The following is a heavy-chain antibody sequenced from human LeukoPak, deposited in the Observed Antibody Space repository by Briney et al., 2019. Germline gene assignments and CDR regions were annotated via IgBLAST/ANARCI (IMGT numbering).Heavy chain of an antibody. Sequence: PGGSLRLSCAASGFTFSSYAMSWVRQAPGKGLEWVSAISGSGGSTYYADSVKGRFTISRDNSKNTLYLQMNSLRAEDTAVYYCAKVLHCSGGSCYEGVFDYWGQGTLVTVSS. CDR3: AKVLHCSGGSCYEGVFDY. V-gene: IGHV3-23*01. CDR2: ISGSGGST. CDR1: GFTFSSYA. J-gene: IGHJ4*02. D-gene: IGHD2-15*01.